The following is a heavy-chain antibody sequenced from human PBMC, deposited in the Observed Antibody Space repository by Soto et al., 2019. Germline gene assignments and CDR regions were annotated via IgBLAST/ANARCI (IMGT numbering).Heavy chain of an antibody. V-gene: IGHV1-18*01. CDR2: ISGSSDNT. CDR1: GYTFTKNG. D-gene: IGHD3-22*01. Sequence: QVQLVQSGAEVKKPGASVRVSCKASGYTFTKNGISWVRQAPGQGPEWMGWISGSSDNTNYEQKFRGRVTMTTDTSTTTAYMELRSLKSDDTAVYYCARVAREHYYDSSGYWGVVYLDYWGQGTLVTVSS. J-gene: IGHJ4*02. CDR3: ARVAREHYYDSSGYWGVVYLDY.